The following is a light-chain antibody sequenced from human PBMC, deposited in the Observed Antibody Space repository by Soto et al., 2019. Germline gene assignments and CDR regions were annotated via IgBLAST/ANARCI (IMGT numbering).Light chain of an antibody. J-gene: IGLJ2*01. V-gene: IGLV2-8*01. CDR1: SSDVGGYNY. Sequence: QSALTQPPSASGSPGQSVTISCTGTSSDVGGYNYVSWYQQHPGKAPKLMIYEVSKRPSGVPDRFSGSKSSNTASLTVSGLQAEDEADYYSSSYAGSNMVVGGGTKLTVL. CDR2: EVS. CDR3: SSYAGSNMV.